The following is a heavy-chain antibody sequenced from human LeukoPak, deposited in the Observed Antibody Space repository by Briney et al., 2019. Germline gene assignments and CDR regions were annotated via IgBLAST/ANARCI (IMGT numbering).Heavy chain of an antibody. J-gene: IGHJ4*02. V-gene: IGHV3-23*01. Sequence: PGGSLRLSCAASGFTFSSYALSWVRQAPGKGLEWVSAITGSGGTTYYADSVKGRFTIYRDNTKNSLYLQMNSLRAEDTAVYYCARDDGGALDYWGQGTLVTVSS. D-gene: IGHD4-23*01. CDR3: ARDDGGALDY. CDR1: GFTFSSYA. CDR2: ITGSGGTT.